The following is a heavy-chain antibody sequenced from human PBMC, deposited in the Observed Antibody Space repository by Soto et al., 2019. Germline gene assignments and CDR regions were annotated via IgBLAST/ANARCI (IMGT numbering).Heavy chain of an antibody. CDR1: GFTFSDYY. CDR2: ISSSGSTI. V-gene: IGHV3-11*01. Sequence: PGASLRLSCAASGFTFSDYYMSWIRQAPGKGLEWVSYISSSGSTIYYAGSVKGRFTISRDHAKNSLYLQRNSLRAEDTAVYYCARARRSWPNWFDPCGQGTLVTVYS. CDR3: ARARRSWPNWFDP. D-gene: IGHD6-13*01. J-gene: IGHJ5*02.